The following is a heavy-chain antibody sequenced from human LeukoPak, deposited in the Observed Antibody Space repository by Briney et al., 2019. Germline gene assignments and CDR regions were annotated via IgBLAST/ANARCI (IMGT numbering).Heavy chain of an antibody. V-gene: IGHV1-46*03. D-gene: IGHD3-10*01. CDR1: GYTFTSYY. CDR3: ARGGSGSAGYYYGMDV. J-gene: IGHJ6*02. CDR2: INPSGGST. Sequence: GSVTVSCKASGYTFTSYYMHWVRQARGQGVEWMGLINPSGGSTSYAQKFQGRVTMTRHTSTSTVYMELSSLRSEDTAVYYCARGGSGSAGYYYGMDVWGQGTTVTVSS.